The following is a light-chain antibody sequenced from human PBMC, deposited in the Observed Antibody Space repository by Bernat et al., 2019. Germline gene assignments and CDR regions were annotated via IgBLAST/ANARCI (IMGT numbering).Light chain of an antibody. CDR1: QTVGGA. Sequence: EIILTQSPVTLSLSPGEGATLSCRASQTVGGALAWYQQKPGQAPRRLIYETSKRATDIPARFSGSGSGTDFTLTISSLAPEDFGVYYCPQRGSWPLTFGGGTKVEIK. J-gene: IGKJ4*01. CDR3: PQRGSWPLT. CDR2: ETS. V-gene: IGKV3-11*01.